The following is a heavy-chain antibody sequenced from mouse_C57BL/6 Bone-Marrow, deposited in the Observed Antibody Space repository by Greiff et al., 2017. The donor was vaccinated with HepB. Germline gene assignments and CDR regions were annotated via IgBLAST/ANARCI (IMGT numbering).Heavy chain of an antibody. CDR3: GGSGRGFSYAMDY. Sequence: QVQLQQSGAELARPGASVKLSCKASGYTFTSYGISWVKQRTGQGLEWIGEIYPRSGNTYYNEKFKGKATLTADKSSSTAYMELRSLTSEDSAVYFCGGSGRGFSYAMDYWGQGTSVTVSS. CDR1: GYTFTSYG. V-gene: IGHV1-81*01. D-gene: IGHD3-2*02. CDR2: IYPRSGNT. J-gene: IGHJ4*01.